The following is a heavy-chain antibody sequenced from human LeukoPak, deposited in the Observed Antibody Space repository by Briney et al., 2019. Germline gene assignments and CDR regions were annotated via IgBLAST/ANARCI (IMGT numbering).Heavy chain of an antibody. D-gene: IGHD2-2*01. V-gene: IGHV3-74*01. Sequence: PGGSLRLSCAASGFTFSNYWMHWVRQAPGKGLVWVSHNNTDGTTTNYADSVKGRFTISRDNSKNTLYLQMNSLRAEDTAIYYCTKSVVPAAYRYYFDYWGQGTLVTVSS. CDR1: GFTFSNYW. J-gene: IGHJ4*02. CDR3: TKSVVPAAYRYYFDY. CDR2: NNTDGTTT.